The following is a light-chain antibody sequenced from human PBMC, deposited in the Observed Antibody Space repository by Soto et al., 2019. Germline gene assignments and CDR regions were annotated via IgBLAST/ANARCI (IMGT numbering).Light chain of an antibody. CDR3: SSFAGSYTHV. CDR1: NSDVGGYNY. CDR2: DVS. Sequence: QSVLTQPRSVSGSPGQAVTFSCTGTNSDVGGYNYVSWYQQHPDKAPKLIIYDVSKRPSGVPDRFSGSKSGNTASLTISGLQAEDEADYFCSSFAGSYTHVFGTGTKVTV. V-gene: IGLV2-11*01. J-gene: IGLJ1*01.